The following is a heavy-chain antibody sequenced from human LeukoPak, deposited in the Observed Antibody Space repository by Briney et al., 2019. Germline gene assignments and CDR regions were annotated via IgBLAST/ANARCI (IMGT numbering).Heavy chain of an antibody. CDR1: GFTFSSYS. CDR3: AKGYLRDAFDM. J-gene: IGHJ3*02. V-gene: IGHV3-23*01. CDR2: ISGSGGTT. D-gene: IGHD4-17*01. Sequence: GGSLRLSCAASGFTFSSYSMTWVRQAPGKGLKWVSHISGSGGTTYYADSVKGRFTIFRDNSKNTLYLQMSSLRAEDTAIYLCAKGYLRDAFDMWGQGTMVTVSS.